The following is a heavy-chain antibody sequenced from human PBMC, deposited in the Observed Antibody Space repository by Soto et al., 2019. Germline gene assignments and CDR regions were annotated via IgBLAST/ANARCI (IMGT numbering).Heavy chain of an antibody. CDR2: ISAYNGNT. Sequence: ASVKVSCKASGYTFTSYGISWVRQAPGQGLEWMGWISAYNGNTNYAQKPQGRVTMTTDTSTSTAYMELRSLRSDDTAVYYCARDPTIFGVVNWFDPWDQGPLLTVSS. D-gene: IGHD3-3*01. J-gene: IGHJ5*02. V-gene: IGHV1-18*01. CDR1: GYTFTSYG. CDR3: ARDPTIFGVVNWFDP.